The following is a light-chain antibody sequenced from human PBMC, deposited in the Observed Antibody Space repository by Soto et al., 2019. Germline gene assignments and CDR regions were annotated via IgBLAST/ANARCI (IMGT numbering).Light chain of an antibody. CDR1: SSDIGGYNY. J-gene: IGLJ1*01. CDR2: DVT. CDR3: SSYRASSTTHDV. Sequence: QPVLTQPASLSGSPGQSITISCTGTSSDIGGYNYVSWYQQHPGKAPKLIIHDVTNRPSGVSDRFFGSKSGNTASLTISGLQAEDEADYYCSSYRASSTTHDVFGTGTKLTVL. V-gene: IGLV2-14*03.